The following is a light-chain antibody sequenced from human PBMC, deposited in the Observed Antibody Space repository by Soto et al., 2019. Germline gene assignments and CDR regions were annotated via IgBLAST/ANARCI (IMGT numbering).Light chain of an antibody. V-gene: IGKV1-39*01. CDR2: AAS. J-gene: IGKJ2*01. CDR1: QSISSK. Sequence: DIQMTQSPSSLSASVGDTVTITCRASQSISSKLSWYQQSPGKVPRLLIYAASRLQSGAPSRFSGSGYGTEFTLTISSLQPDDFATYYCQQYNSPYTFGQGTKVDIK. CDR3: QQYNSPYT.